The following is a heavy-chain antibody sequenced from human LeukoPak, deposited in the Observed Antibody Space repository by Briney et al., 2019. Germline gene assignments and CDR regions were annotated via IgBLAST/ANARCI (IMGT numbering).Heavy chain of an antibody. J-gene: IGHJ4*02. CDR2: IKHDGSEK. V-gene: IGHV3-7*01. Sequence: GGSLRLSCAASGFTFSSYWMSWVRQAPGKGLEWVANIKHDGSEKSYVASVKGRFTISKDNAKNSVFLQMNDLRGEDTAVYYCVKGRGGYVKYKTFDYWGQGTLVTVSS. D-gene: IGHD5-12*01. CDR3: VKGRGGYVKYKTFDY. CDR1: GFTFSSYW.